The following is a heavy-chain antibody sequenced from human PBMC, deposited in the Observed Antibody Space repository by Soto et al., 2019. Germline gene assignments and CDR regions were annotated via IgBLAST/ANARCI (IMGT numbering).Heavy chain of an antibody. D-gene: IGHD3-9*01. CDR3: ARGTRYFDWSLGY. Sequence: SETLSLTCAVHGGSFSGYIWTWIRQAPGKGLQWIGQINHSGSTYYNPSLKNRITISVDTSKNQFSLKLSSVTAADAAVYYCARGTRYFDWSLGYWGQGILVTVSS. CDR2: INHSGST. J-gene: IGHJ4*02. CDR1: GGSFSGYI. V-gene: IGHV4-34*01.